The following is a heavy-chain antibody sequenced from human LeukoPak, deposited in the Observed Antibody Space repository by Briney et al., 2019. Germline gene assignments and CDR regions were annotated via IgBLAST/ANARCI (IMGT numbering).Heavy chain of an antibody. CDR3: ARRGSEGGRCFDA. V-gene: IGHV4-34*01. Sequence: SETLSLTCAVLSGSFNNYYWSWIRQPPGKGLEWVGEINHSGSTTYNSSLKSRVIISVDPSRNQFSLNLTSVTAADTAVYYCARRGSEGGRCFDAWGQGILVTVSS. J-gene: IGHJ4*02. D-gene: IGHD6-19*01. CDR1: SGSFNNYY. CDR2: INHSGST.